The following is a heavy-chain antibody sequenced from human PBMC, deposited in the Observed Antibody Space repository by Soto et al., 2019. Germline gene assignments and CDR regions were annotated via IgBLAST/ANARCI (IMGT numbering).Heavy chain of an antibody. CDR3: AICRCSGCYRYLFYF. V-gene: IGHV4-34*01. D-gene: IGHD6-19*01. CDR1: GGSFSGYY. J-gene: IGHJ4*02. Sequence: SSETLSLTCAVYGGSFSGYYWSWIRQPPGKGLEWIGEINHSGSTNYNPSLKSRVTISVDTSKNQFSLKLSSVTAADTAVYYCAICRCSGCYRYLFYFWGQGTLVPVSA. CDR2: INHSGST.